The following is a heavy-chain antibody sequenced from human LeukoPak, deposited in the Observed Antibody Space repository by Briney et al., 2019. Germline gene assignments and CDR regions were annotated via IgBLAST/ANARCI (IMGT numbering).Heavy chain of an antibody. CDR3: AREYCSSTSCIFDY. CDR2: IYYSGST. J-gene: IGHJ4*02. D-gene: IGHD2-2*01. CDR1: GGSISSGGYY. Sequence: PSETLSLTCTVSGGSISSGGYYWSWIRQHPGKGLEWIGYIYYSGSTYYNPSLKSRATISVDTSKNQFSLKLSSVTAADTAVYYCAREYCSSTSCIFDYWGQGTLVTVSS. V-gene: IGHV4-31*03.